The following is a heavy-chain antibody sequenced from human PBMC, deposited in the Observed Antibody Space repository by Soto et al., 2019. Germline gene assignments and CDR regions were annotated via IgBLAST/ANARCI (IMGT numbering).Heavy chain of an antibody. D-gene: IGHD3-22*01. J-gene: IGHJ4*02. Sequence: QLQLQESGSGLVKPSQTLSLTCAVSGGSISSGGYSWSWIRQPPGKGLEWIGYIYHSGSTYYNPSLKRRVTISVDRSKNQFSLKLSSVTAADTAVYYCARGGYYYDSSGYYAIDYWGQGTLVTVSS. V-gene: IGHV4-30-2*01. CDR1: GGSISSGGYS. CDR3: ARGGYYYDSSGYYAIDY. CDR2: IYHSGST.